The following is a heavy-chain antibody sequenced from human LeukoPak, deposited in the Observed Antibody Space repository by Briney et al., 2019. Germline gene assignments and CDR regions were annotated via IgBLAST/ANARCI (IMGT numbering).Heavy chain of an antibody. D-gene: IGHD1-20*01. J-gene: IGHJ3*02. Sequence: SVKVSCKASGGTFSSYAISWVRQAPGQGLEWMGRIIPILGIANYAQKFQGRVTTTADKSTSTAYMELSSLRSEDTAVYYCARLSITGTTGGHDAFDIWGQGTMVTVSS. CDR1: GGTFSSYA. CDR2: IIPILGIA. CDR3: ARLSITGTTGGHDAFDI. V-gene: IGHV1-69*04.